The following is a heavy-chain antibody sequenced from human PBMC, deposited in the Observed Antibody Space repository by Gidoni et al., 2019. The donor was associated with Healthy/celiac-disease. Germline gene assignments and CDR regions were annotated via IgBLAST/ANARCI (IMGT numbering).Heavy chain of an antibody. J-gene: IGHJ3*02. Sequence: QLQLVQSGPEVKQPGTSVKVSCKASGFTFSSSAMQWVRQARGQRLEWIGWIVVGSGNTNYAQKFQERVTITRDMSTSTAYMELSSLRSEDTAVYYCAAVEVAGDDAFDIWGQGTMVTVSS. D-gene: IGHD6-19*01. CDR2: IVVGSGNT. V-gene: IGHV1-58*02. CDR1: GFTFSSSA. CDR3: AAVEVAGDDAFDI.